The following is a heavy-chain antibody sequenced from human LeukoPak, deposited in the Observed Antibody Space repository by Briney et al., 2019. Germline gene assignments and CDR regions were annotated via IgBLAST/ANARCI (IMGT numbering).Heavy chain of an antibody. V-gene: IGHV1-2*02. Sequence: ASVTVSCKASGYXFTDYYINWVRQAPGQGLEWMGWINPNSGGTNYAQKFQGRVTMTRDTSISTAYMELRRLRSDDTAVYYCARGYLYYYDVSGYPFDYWGQGTLATVSS. CDR3: ARGYLYYYDVSGYPFDY. D-gene: IGHD3-22*01. CDR1: GYXFTDYY. CDR2: INPNSGGT. J-gene: IGHJ4*02.